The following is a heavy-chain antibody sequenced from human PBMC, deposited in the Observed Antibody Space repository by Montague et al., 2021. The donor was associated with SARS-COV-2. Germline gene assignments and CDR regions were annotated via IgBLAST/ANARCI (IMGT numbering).Heavy chain of an antibody. V-gene: IGHV3-7*01. CDR2: IKQDGSAQ. J-gene: IGHJ4*02. CDR3: ARDPVEQQLVHSLDY. CDR1: GFTFSTYW. D-gene: IGHD6-13*01. Sequence: SLRLSCAASGFTFSTYWMTWVRQAPGKGLEWVANIKQDGSAQYYVDSVRGRFTVSRDNAKKSLFLQMNSLRAEDTAVYFCARDPVEQQLVHSLDYWGQGTLVIVSS.